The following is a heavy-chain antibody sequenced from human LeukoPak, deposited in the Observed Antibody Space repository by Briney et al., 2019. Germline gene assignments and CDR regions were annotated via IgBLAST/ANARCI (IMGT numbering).Heavy chain of an antibody. CDR1: GYIFTDYA. CDR2: MNAGNGNT. J-gene: IGHJ3*02. V-gene: IGHV1-3*01. CDR3: ARPCGGDCFDAFDI. Sequence: ASVKVSCKASGYIFTDYAIHWLRQAPGQRPEWMGWMNAGNGNTKYSQKFQGRITLIRDTSAATAYMELSSLRHDDLAVYYCARPCGGDCFDAFDIWGQGTMVTVSS. D-gene: IGHD2-21*02.